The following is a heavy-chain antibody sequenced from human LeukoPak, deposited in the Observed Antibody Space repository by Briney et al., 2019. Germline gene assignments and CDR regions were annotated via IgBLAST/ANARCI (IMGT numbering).Heavy chain of an antibody. D-gene: IGHD3-10*01. J-gene: IGHJ5*02. CDR1: GGSFSGYY. V-gene: IGHV4-34*01. CDR3: ARPGRWFGPNWFDP. Sequence: SETLSLTSTVYGGSFSGYYWSWIRQPPGKGLEWIGEINHSGSTNYNPSLKSRVTISVDTSKNQFSLKLSSVTAADTAVYYCARPGRWFGPNWFDPWGQGTLVTVSS. CDR2: INHSGST.